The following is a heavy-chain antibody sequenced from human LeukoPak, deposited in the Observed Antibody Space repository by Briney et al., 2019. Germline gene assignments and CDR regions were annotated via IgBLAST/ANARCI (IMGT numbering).Heavy chain of an antibody. Sequence: GGSLRLSCAASGFTFSNAWMSWVRQAPGKGLEWVGRIKSKTDGGTTAYAAPVKGRFTISRDDSKTTLSLQMTSLKTEDTAVYSCTTGSFYDILTGYYTLDAFDIWGQGTMVTVSS. CDR1: GFTFSNAW. CDR2: IKSKTDGGTT. V-gene: IGHV3-15*01. CDR3: TTGSFYDILTGYYTLDAFDI. J-gene: IGHJ3*02. D-gene: IGHD3-9*01.